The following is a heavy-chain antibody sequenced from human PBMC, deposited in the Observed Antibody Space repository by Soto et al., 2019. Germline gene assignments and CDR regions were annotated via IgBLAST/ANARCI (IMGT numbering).Heavy chain of an antibody. D-gene: IGHD2-21*02. J-gene: IGHJ3*02. V-gene: IGHV3-23*01. CDR2: ISGSGGTT. CDR3: AKDHYCGGDQKGICAFDI. Sequence: GGSLRLSCAASGCTFSSHGMNWVRQAPGKGLEWVSGISGSGGTTYYADSVKGRFTISRDNSKNTLYLQMNSLRAEDTAVYYCAKDHYCGGDQKGICAFDIWGQGTMVTVSS. CDR1: GCTFSSHG.